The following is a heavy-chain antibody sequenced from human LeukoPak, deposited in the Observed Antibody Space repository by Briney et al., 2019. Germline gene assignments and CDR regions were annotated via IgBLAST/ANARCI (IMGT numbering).Heavy chain of an antibody. CDR1: GFTFSSYG. Sequence: GGSLRLSCAASGFTFSSYGMHWVRQAPGKGLEWVAVISYDGSNKYYADSVKGRFTISRDNSKNTLYLQMNSLRAEDTAVYYCAKDNELVYWGQGTLVTVSS. CDR3: AKDNELVY. V-gene: IGHV3-30*18. CDR2: ISYDGSNK. J-gene: IGHJ4*02. D-gene: IGHD6-6*01.